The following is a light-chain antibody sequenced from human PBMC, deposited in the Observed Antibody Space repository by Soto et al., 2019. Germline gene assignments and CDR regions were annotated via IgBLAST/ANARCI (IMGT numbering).Light chain of an antibody. J-gene: IGLJ1*01. CDR3: SSYTTSNTRQIV. Sequence: GTSSDVGGYNYVSWYQHHPGKAPKLMIYDVSNRPSGISNRFSGSKSGNTASLTISGLQPEDEGDYYCSSYTTSNTRQIVFGTGTKVTVL. CDR1: SSDVGGYNY. CDR2: DVS. V-gene: IGLV2-14*03.